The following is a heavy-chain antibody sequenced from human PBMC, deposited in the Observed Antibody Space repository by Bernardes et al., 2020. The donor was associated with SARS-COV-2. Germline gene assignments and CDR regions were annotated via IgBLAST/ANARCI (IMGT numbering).Heavy chain of an antibody. D-gene: IGHD3-22*01. Sequence: ASVKVSCKASGYTFTGYYMHWVRQAPGQGLEWMGWINPNSGGTNYAQKFQGRVTMTRDTSISTAYMELSRLRSDDTAVYYCARDRSYYYDSSGYRTSQYFQHWGQGTLVTVSS. V-gene: IGHV1-2*02. CDR3: ARDRSYYYDSSGYRTSQYFQH. J-gene: IGHJ1*01. CDR1: GYTFTGYY. CDR2: INPNSGGT.